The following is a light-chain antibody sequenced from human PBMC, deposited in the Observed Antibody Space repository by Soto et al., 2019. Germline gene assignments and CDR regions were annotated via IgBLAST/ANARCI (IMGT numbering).Light chain of an antibody. Sequence: EVVMTQSPATLSVSPGERATLSCRASQSVRSNLAWYQQRPGQAPRLLIYGASTRATDIPARFSGSGSGTEFTLTISSLQCEDFAVYYCQQYNNWPPWTFGQGTKVEV. CDR2: GAS. V-gene: IGKV3-15*01. CDR1: QSVRSN. CDR3: QQYNNWPPWT. J-gene: IGKJ1*01.